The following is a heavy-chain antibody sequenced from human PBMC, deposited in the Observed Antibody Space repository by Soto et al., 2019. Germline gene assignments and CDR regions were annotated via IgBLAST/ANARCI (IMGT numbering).Heavy chain of an antibody. CDR3: ARFTPLDKDYRVDV. CDR2: INYSGRT. V-gene: IGHV4-30-4*01. D-gene: IGHD2-2*03. J-gene: IGHJ6*02. Sequence: QMQLQESGPGLVKASQTLSLTCAVSGGSISSSDYYWSWIRQPPGKGLEWIGYINYSGRTYYNPSLKRRLTMSLETSKNPFSLKRSSVTVANRAVYFCARFTPLDKDYRVDVWIQWTTVTVSS. CDR1: GGSISSSDYY.